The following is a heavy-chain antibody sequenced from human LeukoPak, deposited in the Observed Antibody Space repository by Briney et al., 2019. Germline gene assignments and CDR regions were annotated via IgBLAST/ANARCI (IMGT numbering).Heavy chain of an antibody. Sequence: ASVKVSCKASGGTFSSYAISWVRQAPGQGLEWMGGIIPIFGTANYAQKFQGRVTITTDESTSTAYMELSSLRSEDTAVYYYARGPANYYYYYYMDVWGKGTTVIVSS. CDR1: GGTFSSYA. J-gene: IGHJ6*03. V-gene: IGHV1-69*05. CDR3: ARGPANYYYYYYMDV. CDR2: IIPIFGTA.